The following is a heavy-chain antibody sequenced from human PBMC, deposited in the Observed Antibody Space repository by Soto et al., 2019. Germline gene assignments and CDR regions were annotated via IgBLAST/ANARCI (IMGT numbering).Heavy chain of an antibody. CDR3: ASYDWDSRGVLEN. Sequence: PGGSLRLSCVASGFTFSDYYMSWIRQAPGKGLEWVSYISSSSGYTNYADSVEGRFTISRDNAKNSLFLQMNSLRAEDTAVYYCASYDWDSRGVLENWGQGTLVTVSS. CDR2: ISSSSGYT. D-gene: IGHD3-9*01. J-gene: IGHJ1*01. V-gene: IGHV3-11*03. CDR1: GFTFSDYY.